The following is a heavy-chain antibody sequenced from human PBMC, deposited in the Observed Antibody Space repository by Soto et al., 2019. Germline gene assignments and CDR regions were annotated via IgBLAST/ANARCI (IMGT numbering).Heavy chain of an antibody. Sequence: PGGSLRLSCTASGFTFGDYAMSWLRQAPGKGLEWVGFIRSKAYGGTTEYAASVKGRFTISRDDSKSIAYLQMNSLKTEDTAVYYCTRDQEYDDYIWGSYRSLDSWGQGTLVTV. CDR2: IRSKAYGGTT. D-gene: IGHD3-16*02. J-gene: IGHJ4*02. CDR3: TRDQEYDDYIWGSYRSLDS. CDR1: GFTFGDYA. V-gene: IGHV3-49*03.